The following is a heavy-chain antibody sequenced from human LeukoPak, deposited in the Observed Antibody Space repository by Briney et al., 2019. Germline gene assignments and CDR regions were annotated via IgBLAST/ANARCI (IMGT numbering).Heavy chain of an antibody. CDR1: GFGFSVYW. D-gene: IGHD3-10*01. Sequence: LGGSLRLSCAASGFGFSVYWMHWVRQAPGKGLVWVAHINEDGTSASHADSVKGRFTISRDNAKNTLYLQMNSLSAEDTAVYYCAKDLGLVGSGSYYFDYWGQGTLVTVSS. J-gene: IGHJ4*02. CDR3: AKDLGLVGSGSYYFDY. CDR2: INEDGTSA. V-gene: IGHV3-74*01.